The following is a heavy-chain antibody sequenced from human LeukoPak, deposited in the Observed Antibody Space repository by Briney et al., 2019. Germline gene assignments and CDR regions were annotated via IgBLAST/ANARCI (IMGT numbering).Heavy chain of an antibody. CDR1: GGSISSGGYY. CDR3: ARLGSAVVAIADAFDV. D-gene: IGHD2-15*01. V-gene: IGHV4-30-2*01. CDR2: IYHSGST. Sequence: SQTLSLTCTVSGGSISSGGYYWSWIRQPPGKGLEWIGYIYHSGSTYFNPSLKSRVTMSVDTSKNQFSLRLSSVTATDTAVYYCARLGSAVVAIADAFDVWGQGTMVTVSS. J-gene: IGHJ3*01.